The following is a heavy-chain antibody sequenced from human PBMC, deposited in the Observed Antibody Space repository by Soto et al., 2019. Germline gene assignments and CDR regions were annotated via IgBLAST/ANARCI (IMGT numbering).Heavy chain of an antibody. V-gene: IGHV4-34*09. CDR2: IYYSGST. J-gene: IGHJ4*02. CDR3: ASGDYGDSY. D-gene: IGHD4-17*01. Sequence: SETLSLTCAVYGGSFSGYYWSWIRQPPGKGLEWIGYIYYSGSTYYNPSLKSRVTISVDTSKNQFSLKLSSVTAADTAVYYCASGDYGDSYWGQGTLVTVSS. CDR1: GGSFSGYY.